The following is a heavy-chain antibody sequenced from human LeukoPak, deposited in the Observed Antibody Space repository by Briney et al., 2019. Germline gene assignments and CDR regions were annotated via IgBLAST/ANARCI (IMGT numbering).Heavy chain of an antibody. J-gene: IGHJ3*02. CDR2: ISNSSSYI. V-gene: IGHV3-21*01. D-gene: IGHD2-2*01. Sequence: GGSLTLTCAASGRTFSSYSMNWVRQPPGKGLEGVSSISNSSSYIDYADSVKGRFTISRDNGKNSLYLQMSSLRAEDTAVYYCARDPPSAVPAATDAFDIWGQGTMVTVSS. CDR3: ARDPPSAVPAATDAFDI. CDR1: GRTFSSYS.